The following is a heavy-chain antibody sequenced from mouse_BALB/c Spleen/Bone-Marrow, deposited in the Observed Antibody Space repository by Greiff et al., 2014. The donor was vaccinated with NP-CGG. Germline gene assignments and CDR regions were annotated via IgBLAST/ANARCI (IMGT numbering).Heavy chain of an antibody. Sequence: VQLKESGGGLVKPGGSPKLSCAASGFAFSSYDMSWVRQTPEKRLEWVAYISHGGGTTYYSDTVRGRFTISRDNAKNTLYLQMSSLKSEDTAIYYCTRHGGYYPYYYAMDYWGQGTSVTVSS. CDR2: ISHGGGTT. CDR1: GFAFSSYD. CDR3: TRHGGYYPYYYAMDY. V-gene: IGHV5-12-1*01. J-gene: IGHJ4*01. D-gene: IGHD2-3*01.